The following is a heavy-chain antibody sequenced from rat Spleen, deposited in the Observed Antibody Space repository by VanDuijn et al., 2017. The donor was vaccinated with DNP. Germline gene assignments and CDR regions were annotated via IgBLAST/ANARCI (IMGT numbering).Heavy chain of an antibody. J-gene: IGHJ2*01. D-gene: IGHD1-12*01. CDR2: ISPSGGST. Sequence: EVQLVEPGGGLVQPGRSLKLSCAASGFTSSNYGMHWIRQAPTQGLEWVASISPSGGSTYYQDSVKGRFTISRDNAKNTQYLQMDSLRSEDTATYYCSTLNYYASLSGYFDYWGQGVMVTVSS. CDR3: STLNYYASLSGYFDY. CDR1: GFTSSNYG. V-gene: IGHV5-19*01.